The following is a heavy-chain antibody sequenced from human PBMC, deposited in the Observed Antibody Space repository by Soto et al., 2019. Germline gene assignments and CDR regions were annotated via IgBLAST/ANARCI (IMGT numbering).Heavy chain of an antibody. V-gene: IGHV2-5*02. CDR2: IYWDGES. J-gene: IGHJ4*02. Sequence: QITLKEAGPTLVKPTETLTLTCTFSGFSFTTTRMGVGWTRQPPGKALEWLAIIYWDGESRYNPLLRMRLTLPEDTSKNQVVLTMTNMDPKATATYYCAHRDSTGTTTYFDSWGQGIPVTVAS. CDR3: AHRDSTGTTTYFDS. D-gene: IGHD1-1*01. CDR1: GFSFTTTRMG.